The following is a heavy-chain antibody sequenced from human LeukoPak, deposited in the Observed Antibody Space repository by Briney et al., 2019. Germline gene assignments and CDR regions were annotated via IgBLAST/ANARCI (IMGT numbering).Heavy chain of an antibody. Sequence: GASVKVSCKVSGYTLTELSMHWVRQAPGKGLEWMGGFDPEDGETIYAQKFQGRVTMTEDTSTDTAYMELSSLRSEDTAVYYCATVLAAAGNGVYWYFDLWGRGTLVTVSS. CDR3: ATVLAAAGNGVYWYFDL. CDR1: GYTLTELS. D-gene: IGHD6-13*01. V-gene: IGHV1-24*01. CDR2: FDPEDGET. J-gene: IGHJ2*01.